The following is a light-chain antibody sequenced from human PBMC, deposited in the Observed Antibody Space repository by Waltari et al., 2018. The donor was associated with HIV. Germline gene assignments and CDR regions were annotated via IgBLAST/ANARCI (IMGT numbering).Light chain of an antibody. Sequence: ILLIQSPATLSVSPGDRATLSCTASQSVFNNLAWYQQRPGQAPRLLIYGASTRITTVPDRFSGSGSGTEFTLTINNLQSEDLGLYYCQQYNDWLEPTFGGGTKVEV. CDR2: GAS. J-gene: IGKJ4*01. CDR1: QSVFNN. V-gene: IGKV3-15*01. CDR3: QQYNDWLEPT.